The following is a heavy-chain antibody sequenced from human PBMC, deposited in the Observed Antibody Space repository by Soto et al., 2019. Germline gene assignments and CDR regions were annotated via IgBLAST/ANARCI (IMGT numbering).Heavy chain of an antibody. V-gene: IGHV1-3*01. Sequence: TSVKVSCEASGDTFTSFAMNWVRQAPGQGLEWMGWINAGDGNTNYAQKFQGRVTITADESTSTAYMELSSLRSEDTAVYYCAGDLGDGYYPNWFDPWGQGTLVTVSS. CDR3: AGDLGDGYYPNWFDP. J-gene: IGHJ5*02. D-gene: IGHD3-22*01. CDR2: INAGDGNT. CDR1: GDTFTSFA.